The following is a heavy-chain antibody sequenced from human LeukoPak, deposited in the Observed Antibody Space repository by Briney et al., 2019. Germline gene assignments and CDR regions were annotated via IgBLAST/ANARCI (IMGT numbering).Heavy chain of an antibody. CDR2: ISAYNGNT. J-gene: IGHJ3*02. V-gene: IGHV1-18*01. Sequence: ASVKVSCKASGYTFTSYGISWVRQAPGQGLEWMGWISAYNGNTNYAQKLQGRVTMTTDTSTSTAYMELRSLRSEDTAVYYCATPKQKGNAFDIWGQGTMVTVSS. D-gene: IGHD3-10*01. CDR3: ATPKQKGNAFDI. CDR1: GYTFTSYG.